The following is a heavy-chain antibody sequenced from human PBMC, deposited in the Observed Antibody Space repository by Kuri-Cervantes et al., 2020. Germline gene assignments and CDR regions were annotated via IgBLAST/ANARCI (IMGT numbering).Heavy chain of an antibody. V-gene: IGHV4-34*01. CDR3: ARAGRSCSGGSCYFYAFDI. CDR1: GGSLRGYY. Sequence: SETLSLTCAVYGGSLRGYYWSWIRQSPGKRLEWIGEISHSGKTNYNPSLKSRVSISVDTSKSQFSLKLNSVTAADTAVYYCARAGRSCSGGSCYFYAFDIWGQGTMVTVSS. J-gene: IGHJ3*02. D-gene: IGHD2-15*01. CDR2: ISHSGKT.